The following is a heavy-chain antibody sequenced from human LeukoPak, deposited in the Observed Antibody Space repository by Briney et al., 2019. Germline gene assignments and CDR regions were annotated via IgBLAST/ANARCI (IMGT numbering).Heavy chain of an antibody. V-gene: IGHV4-34*01. D-gene: IGHD3-3*01. J-gene: IGHJ4*02. CDR3: ARVLGWSGYFYFDY. Sequence: SETLSLTCAVYGGSFSGYYWSWIRQPPGKGLEWIGEINHSGSTNYNPSLKSRVTISVDTSKNQFSLKLSSVTAADTAVYYCARVLGWSGYFYFDYWGQGALVTVSS. CDR2: INHSGST. CDR1: GGSFSGYY.